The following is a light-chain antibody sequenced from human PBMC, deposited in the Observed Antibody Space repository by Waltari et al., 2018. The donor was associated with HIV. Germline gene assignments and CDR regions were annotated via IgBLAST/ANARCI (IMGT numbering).Light chain of an antibody. Sequence: QSALTQPPSASGSPGQSVTISCAGTSSDIGLYNFVSWYQHHPGKAPKLMISEVIRRPSGVPDRFSGSQSCNTASLTVSGLQADDEAAYYCFSYAGNNYLLFGGGTKLTVL. J-gene: IGLJ2*01. CDR1: SSDIGLYNF. V-gene: IGLV2-8*01. CDR3: FSYAGNNYLL. CDR2: EVI.